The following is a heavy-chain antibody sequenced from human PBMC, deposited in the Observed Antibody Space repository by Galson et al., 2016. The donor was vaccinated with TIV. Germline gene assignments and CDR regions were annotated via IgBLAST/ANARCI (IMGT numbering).Heavy chain of an antibody. CDR2: IYSGGNT. CDR3: ARGGQLGYCSGGSCSYFDF. D-gene: IGHD2-15*01. J-gene: IGHJ4*02. V-gene: IGHV3-53*01. Sequence: SLRLSCAASGFTVSGNYMSWVRQAPGKGLEWVSLIYSGGNTYYADSVKGRFTTSRDNSKNMLYLQMNNLRAEDTAVYYCARGGQLGYCSGGSCSYFDFWGQGTLVTVSS. CDR1: GFTVSGNY.